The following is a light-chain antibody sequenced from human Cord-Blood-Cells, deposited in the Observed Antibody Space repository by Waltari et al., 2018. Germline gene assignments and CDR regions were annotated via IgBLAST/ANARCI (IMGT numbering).Light chain of an antibody. CDR1: QSLLHSNGYNY. CDR2: LGS. Sequence: DIVMTQSPLSLPVTPGEPASISCRSSQSLLHSNGYNYLDWYLQKPGQPPQLLIYLGSNRASGVPDRFSGSGSGTDFTLKISRVEAEDVGVYYCMQALQTRGFGPGTKVDIK. J-gene: IGKJ3*01. V-gene: IGKV2-28*01. CDR3: MQALQTRG.